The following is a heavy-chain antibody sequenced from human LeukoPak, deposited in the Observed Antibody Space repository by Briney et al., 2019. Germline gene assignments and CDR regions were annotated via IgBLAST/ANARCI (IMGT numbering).Heavy chain of an antibody. CDR3: ARAGYSSTWYSRYFDL. D-gene: IGHD6-13*01. CDR1: GFTFNDYW. CDR2: IKQDGSEK. Sequence: GGSLRLSCAASGFTFNDYWMSWVRQAPGKGLEWVANIKQDGSEKYYVDSVKGRFTISRENAKNSLYLQVNSLRAGDTAVYYCARAGYSSTWYSRYFDLWGHGTLVTVSS. V-gene: IGHV3-7*01. J-gene: IGHJ2*01.